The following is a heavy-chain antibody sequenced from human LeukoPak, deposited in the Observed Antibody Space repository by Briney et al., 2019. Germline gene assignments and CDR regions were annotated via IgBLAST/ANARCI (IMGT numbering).Heavy chain of an antibody. D-gene: IGHD3-10*02. J-gene: IGHJ4*02. CDR1: GGSVSSSGYY. Sequence: SETLSLTCTVSGGSVSSSGYYWNWIRQSPGKVLEWIGYIYNSGSTSYNPSLRSRVTISVDLSKNLFSLKLSSVTAADTAVYYCARDLFGELRFWGQGTLVTVSS. V-gene: IGHV4-61*08. CDR2: IYNSGST. CDR3: ARDLFGELRF.